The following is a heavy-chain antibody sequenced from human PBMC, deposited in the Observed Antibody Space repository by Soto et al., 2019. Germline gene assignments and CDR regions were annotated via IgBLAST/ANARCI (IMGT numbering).Heavy chain of an antibody. CDR2: IKQDGSEK. CDR1: GFTFSSYW. D-gene: IGHD6-19*01. J-gene: IGHJ5*02. V-gene: IGHV3-7*01. Sequence: GGSLRLSCAASGFTFSSYWMSWVRQAPGKGLEWVANIKQDGSEKYHVDSVKGRFTISRDNAKNSLYLQMNSLRAEDTAVYYCARGASEQWLVFTYNWFDPWGQGTLVTVSS. CDR3: ARGASEQWLVFTYNWFDP.